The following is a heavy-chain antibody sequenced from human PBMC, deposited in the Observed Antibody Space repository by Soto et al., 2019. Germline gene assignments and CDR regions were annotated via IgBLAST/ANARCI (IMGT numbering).Heavy chain of an antibody. Sequence: GGSLSLSCAASGFTFSSYAMSWVRQAPGKGLEWVSAISGSGGSTYYADSVKGRFTISRDNSKNTLYLQMNSLRAEDTAVYYCAKVHYGDYSNFDYWGQGTLVTVSS. V-gene: IGHV3-23*01. CDR3: AKVHYGDYSNFDY. CDR2: ISGSGGST. J-gene: IGHJ4*02. CDR1: GFTFSSYA. D-gene: IGHD4-17*01.